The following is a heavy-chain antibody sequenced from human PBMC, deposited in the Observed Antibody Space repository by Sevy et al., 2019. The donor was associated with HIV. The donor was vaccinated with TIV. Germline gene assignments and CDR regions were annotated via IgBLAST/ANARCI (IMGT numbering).Heavy chain of an antibody. V-gene: IGHV1-18*01. CDR1: GYTFTSFG. D-gene: IGHD5-12*01. J-gene: IGHJ3*01. CDR3: GRWDMATSSDAFDF. Sequence: ASVKVSCKPSGYTFTSFGFTWVRQAPGQGLEWVGSINTYNSNTYYAQRLQGRLSMTTDTSTSTAYMELRSLRSDDTAGYFCGRWDMATSSDAFDFWGQGTMVTVSS. CDR2: INTYNSNT.